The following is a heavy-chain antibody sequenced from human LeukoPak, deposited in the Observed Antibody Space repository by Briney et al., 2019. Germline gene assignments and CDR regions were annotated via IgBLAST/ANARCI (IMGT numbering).Heavy chain of an antibody. CDR2: IKQDGSEK. V-gene: IGHV3-7*01. Sequence: GGSLRLSCAASGFTFSSYWMSWVRQAPGKGLEWVANIKQDGSEKYYVDSVKGRFTISRDNAKNSLYLQMNSLRAEDTAVYYCARERPGSYDFWSGYYDEEFDYWGQGTLVTVSS. D-gene: IGHD3-3*01. J-gene: IGHJ4*02. CDR1: GFTFSSYW. CDR3: ARERPGSYDFWSGYYDEEFDY.